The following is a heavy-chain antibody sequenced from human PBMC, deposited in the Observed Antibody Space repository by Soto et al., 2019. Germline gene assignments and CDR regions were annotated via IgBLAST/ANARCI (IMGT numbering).Heavy chain of an antibody. J-gene: IGHJ3*02. CDR2: ISYGGST. Sequence: QLQLRESGPGLVKPSETLSLTCTVSGGSIISSSYYWAWIRQPPGKGLEWIGTISYGGSTSYNTSLMIRVTISVDKSKDQFSLRLRSVTATDSSVYYCARHARFCSSATCYCEAFDIWGHGSMVTVSS. D-gene: IGHD2-2*01. CDR3: ARHARFCSSATCYCEAFDI. V-gene: IGHV4-39*01. CDR1: GGSIISSSYY.